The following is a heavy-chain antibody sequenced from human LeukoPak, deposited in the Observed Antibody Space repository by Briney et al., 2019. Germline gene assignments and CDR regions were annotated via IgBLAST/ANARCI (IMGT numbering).Heavy chain of an antibody. Sequence: GGSLRLSCATSGFTFSNAYMNWVRQAPGKGLEWVGRIKPKTDGETTEYAAPVKGRFSISRDDSKNMLYLQMNSLKTEDTAVYYCITPLPYSAQGGQGTLVTVSS. D-gene: IGHD2-21*01. CDR3: ITPLPYSAQ. V-gene: IGHV3-15*07. J-gene: IGHJ4*02. CDR2: IKPKTDGETT. CDR1: GFTFSNAY.